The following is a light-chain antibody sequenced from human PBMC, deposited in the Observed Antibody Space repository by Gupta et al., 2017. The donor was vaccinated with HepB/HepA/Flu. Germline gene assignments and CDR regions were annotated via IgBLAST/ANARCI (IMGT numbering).Light chain of an antibody. CDR2: VAS. Sequence: DTQITASPSSRSASVGDRVTITCRASQSISTSLNWYQQKPGEPPRLLIYVASALPGGVPSRFSGSGSGTDFALTISSLEPEDFATYFCQQTYSTHWTFGQGTKVEIK. V-gene: IGKV1-39*01. CDR3: QQTYSTHWT. CDR1: QSISTS. J-gene: IGKJ1*01.